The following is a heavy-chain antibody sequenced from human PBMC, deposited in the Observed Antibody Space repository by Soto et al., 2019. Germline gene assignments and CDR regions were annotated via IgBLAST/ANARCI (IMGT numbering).Heavy chain of an antibody. CDR3: ARDVGLWSGYAPFYYCCGMDV. D-gene: IGHD3-3*01. V-gene: IGHV1-2*02. Sequence: QVQLVQSGAEVKKPGASVKVSCKASGYTFTGYYMHWVRQAPGQGLEWMGWINPNSGGTNYAQKWQGGVNMTRDTASSTACLELSRLRSDDTAVYYCARDVGLWSGYAPFYYCCGMDVWGQGTTVTVSS. CDR2: INPNSGGT. CDR1: GYTFTGYY. J-gene: IGHJ6*02.